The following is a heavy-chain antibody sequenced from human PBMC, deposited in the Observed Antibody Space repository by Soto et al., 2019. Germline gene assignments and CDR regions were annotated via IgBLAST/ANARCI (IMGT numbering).Heavy chain of an antibody. V-gene: IGHV4-59*08. CDR1: GGSISSYY. D-gene: IGHD2-21*02. J-gene: IGHJ3*02. Sequence: PSETLSLTCTVSGGSISSYYWSWIRQPPGKGLEWIGYIYYSGSTNYNPSLKSRVTISVDTSKNQFSLKLSSVTAADTAVYFCARGGDVVVTDFEDAFDIWGQGKMVTVSS. CDR2: IYYSGST. CDR3: ARGGDVVVTDFEDAFDI.